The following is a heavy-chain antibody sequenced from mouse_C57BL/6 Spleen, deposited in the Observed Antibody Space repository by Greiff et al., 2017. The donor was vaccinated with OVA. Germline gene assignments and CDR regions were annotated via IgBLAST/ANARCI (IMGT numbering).Heavy chain of an antibody. CDR2: INPNNGGT. J-gene: IGHJ4*01. V-gene: IGHV1-18*01. CDR1: GYTFTDYN. Sequence: EVQGVESGPELVKPGASVKIPCKASGYTFTDYNMDWVKQSHGKSLEWIGDINPNNGGTIYNQKFKGKATLTVDKSSSTAYMELRSLTSEDTAVYYCARAPYAMDYWGQGTSVTVSS. CDR3: ARAPYAMDY.